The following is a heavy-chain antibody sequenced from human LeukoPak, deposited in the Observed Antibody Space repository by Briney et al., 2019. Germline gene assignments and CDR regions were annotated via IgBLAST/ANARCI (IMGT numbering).Heavy chain of an antibody. CDR1: GLTFSNYA. CDR2: ISWNSGSI. D-gene: IGHD1-26*01. J-gene: IGHJ6*03. CDR3: AKGATPYYYYYMDV. V-gene: IGHV3-9*03. Sequence: GGSLRLSCAASGLTFSNYAMHWVRQAPGKGLEWVSGISWNSGSIGYADSVKGRFTISRDNAKNSLYLQMNSLRAEDMALYYCAKGATPYYYYYMDVWGKGTTVTVSS.